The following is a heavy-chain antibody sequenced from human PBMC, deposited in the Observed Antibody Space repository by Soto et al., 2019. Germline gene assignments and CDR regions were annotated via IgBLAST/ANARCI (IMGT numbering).Heavy chain of an antibody. J-gene: IGHJ4*02. V-gene: IGHV4-4*07. CDR1: GGSISSYY. Sequence: PSETLSLTCTVSGGSISSYYWSWIRQPAGKGLEWIGRIYTSGSTNYNPSLKSQVTMSVDTSKNQFSLKLSSVTAADTAVYYCARDYYDSSGYYHFDYWGQGTLVTVSS. D-gene: IGHD3-22*01. CDR2: IYTSGST. CDR3: ARDYYDSSGYYHFDY.